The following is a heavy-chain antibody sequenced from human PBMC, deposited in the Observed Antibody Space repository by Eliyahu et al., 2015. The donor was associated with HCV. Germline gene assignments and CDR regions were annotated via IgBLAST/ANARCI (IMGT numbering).Heavy chain of an antibody. D-gene: IGHD1-26*01. CDR3: AKAPTGGAPRGMDV. CDR1: GFTFSSYA. J-gene: IGHJ6*02. V-gene: IGHV3-23*01. Sequence: EVQLLESGGGLVQPGGSLXLSCAASGFTFSSYAMSWVRQAPGKGLEWVSGISGSGGSTYYADSVKGRFTISRDNSKNTLYLQMSSLRAEDTAVYYCAKAPTGGAPRGMDVWGQGTTVTVSS. CDR2: ISGSGGST.